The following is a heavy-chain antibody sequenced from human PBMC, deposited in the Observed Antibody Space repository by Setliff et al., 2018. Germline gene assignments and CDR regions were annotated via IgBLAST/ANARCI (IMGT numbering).Heavy chain of an antibody. CDR1: GYSISSGHY. CDR3: ARRAISGSESENYFEY. J-gene: IGHJ4*02. Sequence: SETLSLTCTVSGYSISSGHYWGWIRQPPGKGLEWIGSIFLSGNTYSNPSLKSRITISVDTSNNQFSLRLSSVTAADTAVYYCARRAISGSESENYFEYWGQGILVTVSS. CDR2: IFLSGNT. V-gene: IGHV4-38-2*02. D-gene: IGHD3-10*01.